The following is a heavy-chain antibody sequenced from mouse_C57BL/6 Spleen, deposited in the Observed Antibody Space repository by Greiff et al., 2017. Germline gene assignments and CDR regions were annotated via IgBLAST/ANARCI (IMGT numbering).Heavy chain of an antibody. CDR3: ARDPSITTESLPFDY. CDR2: ISDGGSYT. V-gene: IGHV5-4*01. Sequence: EVQGVESGGGLVKPGGSLKLSCAASGFTFSSYAMSWVRQTPEKRLEWVATISDGGSYTYYPDNVKGRFTISRDNAKNNLYLQMSHLKSEDTAMYYCARDPSITTESLPFDYWGQGTTLTVSS. CDR1: GFTFSSYA. D-gene: IGHD1-1*01. J-gene: IGHJ2*01.